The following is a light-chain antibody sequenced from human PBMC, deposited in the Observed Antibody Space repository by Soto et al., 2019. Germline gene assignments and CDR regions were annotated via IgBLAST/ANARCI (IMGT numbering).Light chain of an antibody. J-gene: IGLJ1*01. CDR2: EVN. CDR3: SSYAGSSNV. V-gene: IGLV2-8*01. Sequence: QSVLTQPPSASGSPGQSVAISCTGTSSDVGGYNYVSWDQQHPGKAPKLVIYEVNKRPSGVPDRFSGSKSGNTASLTVSGLQAEDEADYYCSSYAGSSNVFGTGTKVTVL. CDR1: SSDVGGYNY.